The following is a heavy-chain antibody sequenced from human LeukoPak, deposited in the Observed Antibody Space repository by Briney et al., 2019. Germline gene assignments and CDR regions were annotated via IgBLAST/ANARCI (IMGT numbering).Heavy chain of an antibody. Sequence: PGGSLRLSCAASGFTFSSYAMSWVRQAPGKGLEWVSAISGSGGSTYYADSVKGRFTISRDNSKNTLYLQMNSLRAEDTAVYYCARDIGATNWFDPWGQGTLVTVSS. V-gene: IGHV3-23*01. CDR2: ISGSGGST. CDR1: GFTFSSYA. D-gene: IGHD1-26*01. CDR3: ARDIGATNWFDP. J-gene: IGHJ5*02.